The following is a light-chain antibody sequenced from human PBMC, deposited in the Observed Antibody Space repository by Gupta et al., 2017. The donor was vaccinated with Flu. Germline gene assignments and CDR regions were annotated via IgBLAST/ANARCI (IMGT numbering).Light chain of an antibody. CDR1: QDIDNY. V-gene: IGKV1-33*01. Sequence: PSSLSASVGDRVTITVLASQDIDNYLHWYQQRPGKAPKLLIFDTSRVETGVPSRFSGSSSGTDFTFTISSRQPEDVATYYCQQYYSPPLTFGQGTQVEIK. CDR3: QQYYSPPLT. J-gene: IGKJ5*01. CDR2: DTS.